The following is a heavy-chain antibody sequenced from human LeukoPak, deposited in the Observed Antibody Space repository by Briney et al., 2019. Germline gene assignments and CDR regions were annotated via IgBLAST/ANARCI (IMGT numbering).Heavy chain of an antibody. CDR1: GGSFSGYY. CDR3: ARLGYNWNYPDY. J-gene: IGHJ4*02. V-gene: IGHV4-34*01. Sequence: SETLSLTCAVYGGSFSGYYWSWIRQPPGKGLEWIGEINHSGSTNYNPSLKSRVTISVDTSKNQFSLKLSSVTAADTAVYYCARLGYNWNYPDYWGQGTLVTVSS. CDR2: INHSGST. D-gene: IGHD1-20*01.